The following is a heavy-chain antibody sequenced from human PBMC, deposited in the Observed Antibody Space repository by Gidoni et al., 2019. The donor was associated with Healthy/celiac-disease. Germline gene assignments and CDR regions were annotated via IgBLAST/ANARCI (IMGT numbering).Heavy chain of an antibody. D-gene: IGHD3-22*01. CDR1: GYTFTSCA. Sequence: QVQLVQSGAEVKKPGASVKVSCKASGYTFTSCAMHWVRQAPGQRLEWMGWINAGNGNTKYSQKFQGRVTITRDTSASTAYMELSSLRSEDTAVYYCARGYYYDSSGYDWFDPWGQGTLVTVSS. CDR3: ARGYYYDSSGYDWFDP. CDR2: INAGNGNT. V-gene: IGHV1-3*01. J-gene: IGHJ5*02.